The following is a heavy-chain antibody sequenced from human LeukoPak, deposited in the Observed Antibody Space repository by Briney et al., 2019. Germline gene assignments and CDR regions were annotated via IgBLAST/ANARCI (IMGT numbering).Heavy chain of an antibody. CDR2: IKQDGSEK. J-gene: IGHJ4*02. CDR3: ARVSKGDKMVYAIGSSRNFDY. V-gene: IGHV3-7*01. Sequence: GGSLRLSCAASGYTFSSYWMSWVRQAPGKGLEWVANIKQDGSEKYYVDSVKGRFTISRDNAKNSLYLQMNSLRAEDTAAYYCARVSKGDKMVYAIGSSRNFDYWGQGTLVTVSS. D-gene: IGHD2-8*01. CDR1: GYTFSSYW.